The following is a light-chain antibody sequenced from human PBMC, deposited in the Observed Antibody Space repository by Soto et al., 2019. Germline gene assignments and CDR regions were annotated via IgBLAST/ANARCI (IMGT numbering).Light chain of an antibody. V-gene: IGKV3-20*01. CDR3: QQYGSSPPIT. CDR2: GAS. CDR1: QSVSSSS. J-gene: IGKJ5*01. Sequence: IVCTRCQGNMSLSPADRSTLSCRAIQSVSSSSFAWYQQQNGQTPRLVIQGASSRTTGIADRFSGSGSGTDFTLTISRREHEDYAVYHCQQYGSSPPITFGQGTRLEIK.